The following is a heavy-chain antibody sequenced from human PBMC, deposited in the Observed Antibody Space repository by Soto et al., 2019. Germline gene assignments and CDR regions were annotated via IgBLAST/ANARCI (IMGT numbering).Heavy chain of an antibody. Sequence: EVQLVESGGGLVKPGVSLRLSCEASGFTFSLYALVWVRQAPGKGLQWVSSISSGRRFIFYADSVKGRFTISRDDAKNSLYLQMNSLTVEDTALYYCVRARATDSRPDYWGQGTLVTVSS. CDR2: ISSGRRFI. V-gene: IGHV3-21*01. CDR3: VRARATDSRPDY. D-gene: IGHD3-22*01. CDR1: GFTFSLYA. J-gene: IGHJ4*02.